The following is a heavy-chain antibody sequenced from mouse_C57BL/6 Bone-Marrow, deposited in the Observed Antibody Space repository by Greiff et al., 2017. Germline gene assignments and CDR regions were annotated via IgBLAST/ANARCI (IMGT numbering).Heavy chain of an antibody. D-gene: IGHD2-12*01. Sequence: QVQLKQPGAELVKPGASVKLSCKASGYTFTSYWLHWVKQRPGQGLEWIGMIHPNSGSTNYNEKFKSKATLTVDKSSSTAYMQLSSLTSEDSAVYYCESGGTYYNFYYAMDYWGQGTSVTVTS. CDR3: ESGGTYYNFYYAMDY. CDR2: IHPNSGST. J-gene: IGHJ4*01. CDR1: GYTFTSYW. V-gene: IGHV1-64*01.